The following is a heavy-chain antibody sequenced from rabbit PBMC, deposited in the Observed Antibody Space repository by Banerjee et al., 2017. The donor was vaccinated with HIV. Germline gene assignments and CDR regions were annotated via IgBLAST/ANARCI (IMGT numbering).Heavy chain of an antibody. V-gene: IGHV1S45*01. D-gene: IGHD7-1*01. CDR2: IYPGSDSGT. CDR3: AREGANSAGFSL. Sequence: QEHLVESGGGLVTLGGSLKLTCKASGIDFSRSFWISWVRQTPGKGLEWIGCIYPGSDSGTYYASWAKGRFTISKTSSTTVTLQMTSLTAADTATYFCAREGANSAGFSLWGQGTLVTVS. J-gene: IGHJ3*01. CDR1: GIDFSRSFW.